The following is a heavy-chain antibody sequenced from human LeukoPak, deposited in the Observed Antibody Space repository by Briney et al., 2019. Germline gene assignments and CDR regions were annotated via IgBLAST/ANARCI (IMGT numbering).Heavy chain of an antibody. Sequence: PGGSLRLSCAASGFTFSSYWMSWVRQAPGKGLEWVANIKQDGSEKYYVDSVKGRFTISRDNAKNSLYLQMNSLRAEDTAVYYCAKVGVTTILYSFDYWGQGTLVTVSS. V-gene: IGHV3-7*01. D-gene: IGHD4-11*01. CDR3: AKVGVTTILYSFDY. J-gene: IGHJ4*02. CDR1: GFTFSSYW. CDR2: IKQDGSEK.